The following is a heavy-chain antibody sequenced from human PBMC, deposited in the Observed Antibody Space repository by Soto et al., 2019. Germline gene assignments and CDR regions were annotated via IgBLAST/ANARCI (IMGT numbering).Heavy chain of an antibody. V-gene: IGHV3-74*01. D-gene: IGHD2-2*01. CDR2: IDYDGTTT. Sequence: EVQLVESGGGLVQPGGSLRLSCAASGFSFDSYWMHWVRQAPGQGPGWVSRIDYDGTTTNYADSVKGRFTISRDNAKNTLYLQMNSLRPEDTAVYYCARGPRASSGGTGAYWGQGTLVTVSS. J-gene: IGHJ1*01. CDR3: ARGPRASSGGTGAY. CDR1: GFSFDSYW.